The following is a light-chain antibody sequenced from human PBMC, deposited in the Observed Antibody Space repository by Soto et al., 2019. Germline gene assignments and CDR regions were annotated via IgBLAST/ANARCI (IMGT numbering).Light chain of an antibody. Sequence: DVVMTQSPLSLPVTLGQPASISCRSSQSLVFRSGNIYLTWFQQSPGHAPRRLIYKVSDRESGVPDRFSGSGSATNFTLRIRRVEPEDVGVYFCMHGTHWPYTFGQGTKLEIK. CDR2: KVS. CDR3: MHGTHWPYT. V-gene: IGKV2-30*01. CDR1: QSLVFRSGNIY. J-gene: IGKJ2*01.